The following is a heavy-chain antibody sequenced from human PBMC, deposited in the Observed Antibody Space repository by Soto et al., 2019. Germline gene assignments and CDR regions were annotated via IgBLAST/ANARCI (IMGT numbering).Heavy chain of an antibody. V-gene: IGHV4-39*01. CDR2: IYYSGST. Sequence: PSETLSLTCTVSGGSISSSSYYWGWIRQPPGKGLEWIGSIYYSGSTYYNPSLKSRVTISVDTSKNQFSLKLSSVTAADTAVYYCARGERRGYGSYYYYYYGMDVWGQGTTVTVSS. CDR1: GGSISSSSYY. J-gene: IGHJ6*02. D-gene: IGHD5-12*01. CDR3: ARGERRGYGSYYYYYYGMDV.